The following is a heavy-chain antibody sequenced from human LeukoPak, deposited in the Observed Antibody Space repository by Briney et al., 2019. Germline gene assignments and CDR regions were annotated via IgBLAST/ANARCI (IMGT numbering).Heavy chain of an antibody. Sequence: PGGSLRLSCAASGFSSSSDWMSWVRQAPGQGLEWVAKINQDGSDKYYVDSVKGRFTISRDNAKNSLYLQMNSLRAEDTAVYYCARRKKEYFDWSAYYYYGMDVWGQGTTVTVSS. CDR3: ARRKKEYFDWSAYYYYGMDV. CDR1: GFSSSSDW. D-gene: IGHD3-9*01. V-gene: IGHV3-7*01. J-gene: IGHJ6*02. CDR2: INQDGSDK.